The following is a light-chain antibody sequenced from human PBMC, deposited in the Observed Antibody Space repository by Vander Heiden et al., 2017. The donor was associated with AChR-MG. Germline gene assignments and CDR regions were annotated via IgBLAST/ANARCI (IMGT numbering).Light chain of an antibody. J-gene: IGKJ2*01. CDR3: QHRSNSST. V-gene: IGKV3-11*01. CDR2: DAT. Sequence: EIVLTQSPATLSLSPVESATLSRRASQSVSSYLAWYQQKPGQAPRLLIYDATNRATGIPARFSGSGSGTDFTLTISSLEPEDFAVYYRQHRSNSSTFGQGTKLEIK. CDR1: QSVSSY.